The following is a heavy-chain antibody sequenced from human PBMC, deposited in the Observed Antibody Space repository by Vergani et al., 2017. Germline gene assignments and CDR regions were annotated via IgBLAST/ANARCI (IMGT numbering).Heavy chain of an antibody. J-gene: IGHJ6*03. Sequence: QVQLVESGGGVVQPGRSLRLSCAASGFTFSSYGMHWVRQAPGKGLEWVAVIWYDGSNKYYADSVKGRFTISRDNSKNTLYLQMNSLRAEDTAVYYCARGVRFGELFGTNYYYYYYMDVWGKGTTVTVSS. CDR3: ARGVRFGELFGTNYYYYYYMDV. CDR1: GFTFSSYG. D-gene: IGHD3-10*01. V-gene: IGHV3-33*01. CDR2: IWYDGSNK.